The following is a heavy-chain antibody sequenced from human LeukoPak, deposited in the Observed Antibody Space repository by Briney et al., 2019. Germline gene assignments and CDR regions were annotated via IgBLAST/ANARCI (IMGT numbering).Heavy chain of an antibody. CDR3: RAAADLNDY. Sequence: GGSLRLSCAASGFTFSGSAIHWVRQASGKGLEWLGRIRSKADSYTTAYAASVKGRFIVSRDDSKNTAYLQMDSLKTEDTAVYYCRAAADLNDYWGQGTLVTVSS. V-gene: IGHV3-73*01. CDR1: GFTFSGSA. D-gene: IGHD6-13*01. CDR2: IRSKADSYTT. J-gene: IGHJ4*02.